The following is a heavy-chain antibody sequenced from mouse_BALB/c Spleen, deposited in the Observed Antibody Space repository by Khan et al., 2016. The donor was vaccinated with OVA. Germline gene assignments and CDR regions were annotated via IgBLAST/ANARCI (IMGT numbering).Heavy chain of an antibody. V-gene: IGHV1-77*01. CDR1: GYTFTDFL. CDR2: IYPGSGYT. CDR3: ARAGYGGFAY. Sequence: QVQLQQPGPDLVKPGASVKMSCKASGYTFTDFLISWVKQRPGQGLEWIGEIYPGSGYTYYNEKFRGKATLTSDKSSNTAYMQLNSLTSEDSAVYFCARAGYGGFAYWGQGALVTVSA. J-gene: IGHJ3*01. D-gene: IGHD3-2*02.